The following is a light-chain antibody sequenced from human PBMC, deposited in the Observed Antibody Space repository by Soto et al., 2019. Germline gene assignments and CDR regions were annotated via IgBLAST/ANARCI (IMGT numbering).Light chain of an antibody. CDR2: AVS. J-gene: IGLJ3*02. CDR3: VSYTSSDSWV. CDR1: NSDIGAYSR. Sequence: QSALTQPASLSGSPGQSITISCTGTNSDIGAYSRVFWYQQHPGKVPKLMIFAVSNRPSGVSNRFSGSKSGNTASLTISGLLAEDEADYYCVSYTSSDSWVFGGGTKLTVL. V-gene: IGLV2-14*03.